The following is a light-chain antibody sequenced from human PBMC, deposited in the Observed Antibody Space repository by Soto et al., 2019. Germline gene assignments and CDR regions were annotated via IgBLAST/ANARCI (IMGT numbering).Light chain of an antibody. J-gene: IGLJ1*01. V-gene: IGLV1-44*01. CDR1: SSNIGRST. Sequence: QSVLTQPPSASGPPGQRIFISCSGSSSNIGRSTVTWYQQLPGTAPTLLIYDNNQRPSGVPDRFSASKSGISASLAISGLQTDDEADYYCAAWDDGLNGFYVFGSGTKVTVL. CDR3: AAWDDGLNGFYV. CDR2: DNN.